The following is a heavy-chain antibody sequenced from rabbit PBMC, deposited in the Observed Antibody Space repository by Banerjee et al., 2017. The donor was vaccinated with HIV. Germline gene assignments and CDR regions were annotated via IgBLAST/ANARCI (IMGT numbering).Heavy chain of an antibody. V-gene: IGHV1S40*01. J-gene: IGHJ3*01. Sequence: QSLEESGGGLVQPEGSLTLTCKASGSDISSNAMCWVRQAPGKGLEWIGCINTSSGNTVYASWAKGRFTISKTSSTTVTLQMTSLTAADTATYLCARDLAAVTGWNFGLWGQGTLVTVS. CDR3: ARDLAAVTGWNFGL. CDR1: GSDISSNA. D-gene: IGHD7-1*01. CDR2: INTSSGNT.